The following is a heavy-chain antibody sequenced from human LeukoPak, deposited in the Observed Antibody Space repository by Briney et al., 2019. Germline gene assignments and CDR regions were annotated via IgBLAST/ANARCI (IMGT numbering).Heavy chain of an antibody. CDR2: LGGTNGYT. D-gene: IGHD2-2*01. CDR1: GFTFSNFA. Sequence: GGSLRLSYVASGFTFSNFAMSWVRQAPGKGLEWVSSLGGTNGYTYYADSVKGRFSISRDNSKNTLYLQVNSLRAEDTALYYCAKVPSGCYACDFDNWGQGTLVTVSS. J-gene: IGHJ4*02. V-gene: IGHV3-23*01. CDR3: AKVPSGCYACDFDN.